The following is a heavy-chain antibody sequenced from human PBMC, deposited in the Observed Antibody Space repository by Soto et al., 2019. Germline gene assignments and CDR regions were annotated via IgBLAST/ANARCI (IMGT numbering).Heavy chain of an antibody. CDR1: GFTFSSYS. D-gene: IGHD2-2*01. J-gene: IGHJ6*03. V-gene: IGHV3-48*04. Sequence: GGSLRLSCAASGFTFSSYSMNWVRQAPGKGLEWVSYISSSSSTIYFADSVKGRFTVSRDNAKNSLYLQMNSLRAEDTAVYHCARDVSDIVVVPAGMSAYYSYMDVWGKGTTVTVSS. CDR3: ARDVSDIVVVPAGMSAYYSYMDV. CDR2: ISSSSSTI.